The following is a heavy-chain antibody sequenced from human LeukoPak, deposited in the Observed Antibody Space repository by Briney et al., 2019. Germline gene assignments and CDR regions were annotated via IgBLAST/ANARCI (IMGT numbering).Heavy chain of an antibody. CDR1: GFTFSSYA. CDR3: ARGPERTGVGTRYYYDMDV. J-gene: IGHJ6*02. V-gene: IGHV3-30-3*01. CDR2: ISYDGSNK. Sequence: GGSLRLSCAASGFTFSSYAMHWVRQAPGKGLEWVAVISYDGSNKYYADSVKGRFTISRDNSKNTLYLQMNSLGAEDTAVYYCARGPERTGVGTRYYYDMDVWGQGTTVTVSS. D-gene: IGHD2-8*01.